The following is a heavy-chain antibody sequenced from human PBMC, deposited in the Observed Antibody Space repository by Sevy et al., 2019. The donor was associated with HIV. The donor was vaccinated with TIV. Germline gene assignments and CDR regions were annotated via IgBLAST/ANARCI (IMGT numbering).Heavy chain of an antibody. CDR1: GFTFSNGW. CDR3: TREAYCGGDCYSDY. V-gene: IGHV3-15*01. D-gene: IGHD2-21*02. Sequence: GGSLRLSCTVFGFTFSNGWMSWVRQAPGKGLEWVGRIKSKTDGGTTDYPAPVKGRFTISRDDSKNRLYLQMNSLKTEDTAVYYCTREAYCGGDCYSDYWGQGTLVTVSS. CDR2: IKSKTDGGTT. J-gene: IGHJ4*02.